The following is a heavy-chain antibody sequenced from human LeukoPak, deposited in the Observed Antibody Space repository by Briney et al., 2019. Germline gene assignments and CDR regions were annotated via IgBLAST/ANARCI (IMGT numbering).Heavy chain of an antibody. CDR1: GGSISTGGYY. V-gene: IGHV4-31*03. Sequence: SQTLSLTCTVSGGSISTGGYYWSWIRQHPGKGLEWIGNIYYSGSTYYSPSLKSRVTMSVDTSKNQFSLTLISVTAADTAVYYCARESSSSSGLVGWGQGTLVTVSS. CDR3: ARESSSSSGLVG. CDR2: IYYSGST. D-gene: IGHD6-13*01. J-gene: IGHJ4*02.